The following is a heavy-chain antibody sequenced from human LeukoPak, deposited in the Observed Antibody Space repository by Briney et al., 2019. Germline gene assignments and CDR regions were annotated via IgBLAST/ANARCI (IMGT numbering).Heavy chain of an antibody. CDR2: ISGTGGST. V-gene: IGHV3-23*01. D-gene: IGHD3-10*01. Sequence: GGSLRLSCAASGFTFSTYAMTWVRQAPGKGLEWVSLISGTGGSTYYADSVKGRFTISRDNPKNTLYLQMNSLRAEDTALYYGAKGSGNGYGSGPFDYWGQGTLVTVSS. CDR3: AKGSGNGYGSGPFDY. J-gene: IGHJ4*02. CDR1: GFTFSTYA.